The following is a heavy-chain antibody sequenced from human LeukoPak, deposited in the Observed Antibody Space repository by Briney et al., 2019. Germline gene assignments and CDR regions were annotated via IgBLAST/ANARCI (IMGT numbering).Heavy chain of an antibody. CDR1: GFSFSDDY. CDR3: ARSRGVGPGAYFDY. J-gene: IGHJ4*02. D-gene: IGHD1-26*01. CDR2: ISSSSSYT. Sequence: GGSLRLSCAVSGFSFSDDYMSWIRQAPGQGLEWVSYISSSSSYTNYADSVKGRFTISRDNAKNSLHLQMKSLRAEDTAVYYCARSRGVGPGAYFDYWGQGTLVTVSS. V-gene: IGHV3-11*03.